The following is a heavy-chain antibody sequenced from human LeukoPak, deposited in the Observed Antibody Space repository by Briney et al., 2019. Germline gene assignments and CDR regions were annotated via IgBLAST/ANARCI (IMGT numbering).Heavy chain of an antibody. CDR2: ISWDGGST. D-gene: IGHD3-10*01. J-gene: IGHJ6*02. CDR1: GFTFDDYA. Sequence: GGSLRLSCAASGFTFDDYAMHWVRHAPGKGLEWVSLISWDGGSTYYADSVKGRFTISRDNSKNSLYLQMNSLRAEDTALYYCAKDKDRSRYYYGSGSGYGMDVWGQGTTVTVSS. CDR3: AKDKDRSRYYYGSGSGYGMDV. V-gene: IGHV3-43D*03.